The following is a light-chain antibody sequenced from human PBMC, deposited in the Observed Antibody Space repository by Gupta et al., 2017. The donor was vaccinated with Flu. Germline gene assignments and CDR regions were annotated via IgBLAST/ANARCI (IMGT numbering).Light chain of an antibody. V-gene: IGLV3-25*03. J-gene: IGLJ3*02. CDR2: KED. CDR3: HSTDSTGNPV. CDR1: AGAKRY. Sequence: GKTAKITGSGDAGAKRYACWYQQKAGQAPVMVIFKEDGRPAGITGRFAGSTAGTTVTVTISGVQAEDEADYYGHSTDSTGNPVFGGGTTVTVL.